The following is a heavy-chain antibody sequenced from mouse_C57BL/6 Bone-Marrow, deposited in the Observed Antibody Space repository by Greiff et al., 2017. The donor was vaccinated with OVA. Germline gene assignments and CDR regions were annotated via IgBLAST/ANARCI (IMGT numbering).Heavy chain of an antibody. J-gene: IGHJ2*01. CDR3: AREGGLITTVVPYYFDY. CDR2: IYPRSGNT. D-gene: IGHD1-1*01. Sequence: VQLQQSGAELARPGASVKLSCKASGYTFTSYGISWVKQRTGQGLEWIGEIYPRSGNTYYNEKFKGKATLTADKSSSTAYMELRSLTSEDSAVYYCAREGGLITTVVPYYFDYWGQGTTLTVSS. CDR1: GYTFTSYG. V-gene: IGHV1-81*01.